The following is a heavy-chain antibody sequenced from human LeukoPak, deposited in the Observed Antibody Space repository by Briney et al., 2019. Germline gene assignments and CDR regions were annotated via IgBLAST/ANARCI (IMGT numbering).Heavy chain of an antibody. V-gene: IGHV1-69*13. CDR1: GGTFSSYA. J-gene: IGHJ6*03. CDR3: ARGGYSTTVIHYYYYMDV. Sequence: SVKASCKASGGTFSSYAISWVRQAPGQGLEWMGGIIPIFGTANYAQKFQGRVTITADESTSTAYMELSSLRSEDTAVYYCARGGYSTTVIHYYYYMDVWGKGTTVTVSS. D-gene: IGHD4-11*01. CDR2: IIPIFGTA.